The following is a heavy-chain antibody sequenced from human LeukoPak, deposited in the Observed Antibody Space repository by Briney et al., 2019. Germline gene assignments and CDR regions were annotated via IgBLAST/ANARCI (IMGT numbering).Heavy chain of an antibody. J-gene: IGHJ4*02. CDR2: TNIDGRDT. V-gene: IGHV3-74*01. D-gene: IGHD3-10*01. CDR1: GFTFSSYW. CDR3: AKDMGVLWFGGGFDY. Sequence: GGSLRLSCAASGFTFSSYWMHWVRQAPGKGLVWVSRTNIDGRDTSYADSVKGRFTISRDNAKNSLYLQMNSLRAEDTALYYCAKDMGVLWFGGGFDYWGQGTLVTVSS.